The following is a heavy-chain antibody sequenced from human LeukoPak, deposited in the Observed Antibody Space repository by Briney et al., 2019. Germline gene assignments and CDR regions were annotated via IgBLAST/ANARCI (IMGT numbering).Heavy chain of an antibody. CDR2: ISDDARNE. V-gene: IGHV3-30*18. CDR1: GFPFSGYG. D-gene: IGHD3-10*01. CDR3: AKDDAWIRFGE. Sequence: GGSLRLSCAASGFPFSGYGMNWVRQAPGKGLEWVTVISDDARNEDYADSVKGRFTISRDNSKKTLYLEVSSLTGEDTAVYYCAKDDAWIRFGEWSQGTLVTVSS. J-gene: IGHJ4*02.